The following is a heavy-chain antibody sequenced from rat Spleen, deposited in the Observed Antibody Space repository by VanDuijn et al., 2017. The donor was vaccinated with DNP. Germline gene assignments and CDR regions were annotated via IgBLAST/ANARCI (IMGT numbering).Heavy chain of an antibody. D-gene: IGHD1-2*01. V-gene: IGHV5-58*01. J-gene: IGHJ2*01. CDR2: INTDGGST. CDR1: GFTFSSYW. CDR3: ASWAPIAPLSTSNY. Sequence: EMQLVESGGGLVQPGRSLKLSCVASGFTFSSYWMFWIRQAPGKGLEWVASINTDGGSTYYPDSVKGRFTISRDNAENTVYLQMSSLRSEDTATYYCASWAPIAPLSTSNYWGQGVMVTVSS.